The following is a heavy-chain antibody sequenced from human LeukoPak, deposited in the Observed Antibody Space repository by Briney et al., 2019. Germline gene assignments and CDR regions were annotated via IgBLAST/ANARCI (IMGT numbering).Heavy chain of an antibody. D-gene: IGHD6-13*01. CDR2: IYYSGST. V-gene: IGHV4-39*07. CDR3: ARDEVIAAAGTGY. Sequence: SETLSLTCTVSGGSISGYYWGWIRQPPGKGLEWIGSIYYSGSTYYNPSLKSRVTISVDTSKNQFSLKLSSVTAADTAVYYCARDEVIAAAGTGYWGQGTLVTVSS. CDR1: GGSISGYY. J-gene: IGHJ4*02.